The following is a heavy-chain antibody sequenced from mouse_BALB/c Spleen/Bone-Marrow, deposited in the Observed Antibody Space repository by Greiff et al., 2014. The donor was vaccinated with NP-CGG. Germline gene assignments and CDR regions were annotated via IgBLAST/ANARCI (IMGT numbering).Heavy chain of an antibody. J-gene: IGHJ4*01. D-gene: IGHD1-1*01. V-gene: IGHV1-5*01. CDR2: IYPGNSDT. CDR3: TRWGVSGSSLMDY. Sequence: EVQLQQSGTVLARPGASVKMSCKASGYTFTSYWMHWVKQRPGQGLEWIGAIYPGNSDTSYNQKFKGKAKLTAVTSTNTAYMELSSLTNEDSAVYFCTRWGVSGSSLMDYWGQGTSVTVSS. CDR1: GYTFTSYW.